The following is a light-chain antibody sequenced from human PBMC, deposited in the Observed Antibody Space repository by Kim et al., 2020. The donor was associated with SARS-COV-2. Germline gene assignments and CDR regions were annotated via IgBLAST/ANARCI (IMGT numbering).Light chain of an antibody. J-gene: IGLJ1*01. Sequence: QPVLTQSSSASASLGSSVKLTCTLSSGHIGYIIAWHQQQPGKAPRYLMKLEGSGNYNKGSGVPDRFSGSSSGADRYLTISNLQSEDEAYYYCETWDNKIHVFGTGTKVTVL. CDR2: LEGSGNY. CDR3: ETWDNKIHV. CDR1: SGHIGYI. V-gene: IGLV4-60*03.